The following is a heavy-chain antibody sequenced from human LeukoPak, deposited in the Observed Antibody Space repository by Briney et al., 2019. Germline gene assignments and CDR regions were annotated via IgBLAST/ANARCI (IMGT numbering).Heavy chain of an antibody. J-gene: IGHJ4*02. Sequence: SVKVSCKASGGTFSSYTISWVRQAPGQGLEWMGRIIPILGIANYAQKFQGRVTITADKSTSTAYMELSSLRSEDTAVYYCARVVLDHYYDSSGYLGTLDYWGQGTLVTVSS. V-gene: IGHV1-69*02. CDR3: ARVVLDHYYDSSGYLGTLDY. D-gene: IGHD3-22*01. CDR1: GGTFSSYT. CDR2: IIPILGIA.